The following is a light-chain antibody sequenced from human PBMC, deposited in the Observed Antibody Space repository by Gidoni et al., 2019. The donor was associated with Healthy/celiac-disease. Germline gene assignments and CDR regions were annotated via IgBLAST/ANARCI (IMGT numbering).Light chain of an antibody. Sequence: VMPQSPLSLPVTPGEPASISCRSSQRLLHSNGYNYLDWYLQKPGQSPQLLIYLGSNRASGVPDRVSGSGSGTDFTLKISRVEAEDVGVYYCMQALQTPKLTFGGGTKVEIK. CDR1: QRLLHSNGYNY. J-gene: IGKJ4*01. V-gene: IGKV2-28*01. CDR3: MQALQTPKLT. CDR2: LGS.